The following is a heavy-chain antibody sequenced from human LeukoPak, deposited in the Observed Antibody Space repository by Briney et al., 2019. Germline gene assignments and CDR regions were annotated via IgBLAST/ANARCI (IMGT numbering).Heavy chain of an antibody. Sequence: GGSLRLSCAASGVTLSDHHMDWVRQAPGKGLEWVGRTRDKTRGYTTEYAASVKGRFTISRDDSPTSLYLQMNSLKTEDTAVYYCARDGGGGDNSAFDIWGQGTVVTVSS. V-gene: IGHV3-72*01. CDR2: TRDKTRGYTT. CDR1: GVTLSDHH. J-gene: IGHJ3*02. CDR3: ARDGGGGDNSAFDI. D-gene: IGHD3-16*01.